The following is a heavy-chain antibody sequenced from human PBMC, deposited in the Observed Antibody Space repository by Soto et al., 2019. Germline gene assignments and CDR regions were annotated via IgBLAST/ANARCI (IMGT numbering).Heavy chain of an antibody. D-gene: IGHD3-3*01. J-gene: IGHJ4*02. Sequence: GGSLRLSCTASGFTFGDYAMSWFRQAPGKGLEWVGFIRSKAYGGTTEYAASVKGRFTISRDDSKSIAYLQMNSLKTEDTAVYYCTRDPETYDFWSGYYPPIDYWGQGTLVTVSS. CDR1: GFTFGDYA. V-gene: IGHV3-49*03. CDR3: TRDPETYDFWSGYYPPIDY. CDR2: IRSKAYGGTT.